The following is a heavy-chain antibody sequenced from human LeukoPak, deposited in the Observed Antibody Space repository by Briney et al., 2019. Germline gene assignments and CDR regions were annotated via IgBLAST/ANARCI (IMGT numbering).Heavy chain of an antibody. CDR3: ARDRDSGWSRFDY. CDR2: IYTSGTT. V-gene: IGHV4-61*02. CDR1: GGSISSGSYY. Sequence: SETLSLTCIVSGGSISSGSYYWSWIRQPAGKGLEWIGRIYTSGTTNYNPSLKSRVTISADTSKNQFSLKLSSVTAADTAVYYCARDRDSGWSRFDYWGQGTLVTVSS. D-gene: IGHD6-19*01. J-gene: IGHJ4*02.